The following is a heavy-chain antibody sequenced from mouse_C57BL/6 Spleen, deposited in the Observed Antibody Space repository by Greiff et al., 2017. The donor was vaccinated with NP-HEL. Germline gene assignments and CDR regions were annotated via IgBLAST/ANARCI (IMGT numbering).Heavy chain of an antibody. D-gene: IGHD1-1*01. J-gene: IGHJ1*03. CDR3: ARGGSSSSYWYFDV. CDR1: GYAFTNYL. V-gene: IGHV1-54*01. CDR2: INPGSGGT. Sequence: VKLQQSGAELVRPGTSVKVSCKASGYAFTNYLIEWVKQRPGQGLEWIGVINPGSGGTNYNEKFKGKATLTADKSSSTAYMQLSSLTSEDSAVYFCARGGSSSSYWYFDVWGTGTTVTVSS.